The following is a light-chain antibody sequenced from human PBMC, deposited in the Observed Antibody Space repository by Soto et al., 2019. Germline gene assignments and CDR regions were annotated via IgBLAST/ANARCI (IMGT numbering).Light chain of an antibody. J-gene: IGLJ3*02. V-gene: IGLV8-61*01. CDR1: SGSVSTTYS. CDR2: STN. Sequence: QTVVTQAPSFSVSPGGTVTLTCGLSSGSVSTTYSPTWYQQTPGQAPRTLIYSTNTRSSGVPDRFSGSILGNKAALTITGAQADDEYDYYCVLYMGSGIWVFGGGTKLTVL. CDR3: VLYMGSGIWV.